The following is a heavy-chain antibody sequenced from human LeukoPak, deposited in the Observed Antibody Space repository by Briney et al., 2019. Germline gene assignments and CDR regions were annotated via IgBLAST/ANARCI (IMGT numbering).Heavy chain of an antibody. CDR1: GFTFSDYY. J-gene: IGHJ3*02. CDR2: ISSSGSTI. Sequence: PGGSLRLSCAASGFTFSDYYMSWIRQAPGKGLEWVSYISSSGSTIYYADSVKGRFTISRDNAKNSLYLQMNSLRAEDTAVDYCARGHCSSTSCPNDAFDIWGQGTMVTVSS. CDR3: ARGHCSSTSCPNDAFDI. D-gene: IGHD2-2*01. V-gene: IGHV3-11*04.